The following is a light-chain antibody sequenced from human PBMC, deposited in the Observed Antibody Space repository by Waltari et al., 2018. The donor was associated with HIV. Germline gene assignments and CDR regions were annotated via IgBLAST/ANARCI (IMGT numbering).Light chain of an antibody. V-gene: IGLV2-8*01. Sequence: QSALTQPPSASGSLGQSVTISCTGSSSDTGAYASVSWFQQHPNNAPKLLLYEVSKRPSGVPDRFSGSRSGETAFLSVSGLQPDDTAGYFCSSYGDNIRVLFGGGTNLTVL. CDR1: SSDTGAYAS. J-gene: IGLJ2*01. CDR3: SSYGDNIRVL. CDR2: EVS.